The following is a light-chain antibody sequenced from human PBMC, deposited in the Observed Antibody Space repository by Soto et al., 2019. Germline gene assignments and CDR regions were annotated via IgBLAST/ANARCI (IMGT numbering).Light chain of an antibody. CDR3: QQYDSSPLT. Sequence: EIVLTQSPGTLSLSPGERATLSCRASQSVSSSYLAWYQQKPGQAPRLLIYGASSRATGIPDRFSGSGSGTDFTLTISRLEPEDFAFYYCQQYDSSPLTFGGGTKVDSK. CDR1: QSVSSSY. CDR2: GAS. J-gene: IGKJ4*01. V-gene: IGKV3-20*01.